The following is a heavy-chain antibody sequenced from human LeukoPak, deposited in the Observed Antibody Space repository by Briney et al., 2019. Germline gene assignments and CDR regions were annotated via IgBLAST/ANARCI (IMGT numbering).Heavy chain of an antibody. CDR1: GFTFSDYY. V-gene: IGHV3-11*04. Sequence: GGSLRLSCAASGFTFSDYYMSWIRQAPGKGLEWVSYISSSGSTIYYADSVKGRFTISRDNAKNSLYLQMNSLRAEDTAVYYCARSYSSSWDYFDYWGQGTLVTVSS. J-gene: IGHJ4*02. CDR3: ARSYSSSWDYFDY. D-gene: IGHD6-13*01. CDR2: ISSSGSTI.